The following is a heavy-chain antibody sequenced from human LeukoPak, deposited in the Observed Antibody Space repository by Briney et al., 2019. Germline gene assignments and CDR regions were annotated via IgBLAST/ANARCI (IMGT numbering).Heavy chain of an antibody. J-gene: IGHJ5*02. V-gene: IGHV4-34*01. CDR2: IDHSGST. CDR1: GGSFSGYY. CDR3: ARGGLAAAGNNWFDP. D-gene: IGHD6-13*01. Sequence: SETLSLTCAVYGGSFSGYYWSWIRQPPGKGLEWIWEIDHSGSTNYNPSLKSRVTISVDTSKNQFSLKLSSVTAADTAVYYCARGGLAAAGNNWFDPWGQGTLVTVSS.